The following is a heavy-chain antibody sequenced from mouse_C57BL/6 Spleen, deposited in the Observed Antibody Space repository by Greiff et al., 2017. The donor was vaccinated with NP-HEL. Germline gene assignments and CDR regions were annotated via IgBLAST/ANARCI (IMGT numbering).Heavy chain of an antibody. CDR2: IYPRDGST. V-gene: IGHV1-85*01. J-gene: IGHJ3*01. Sequence: LVESGPELVKPGASVKLSCKASGYTFTSYDINWVKQRPGQGLEWIGWIYPRDGSTKYNEKFKGKATLTVDTSSSTAYMELHSLTSEDSAVYFCARGVYYGNLAWFAYWGQGTLVTVSA. D-gene: IGHD2-1*01. CDR3: ARGVYYGNLAWFAY. CDR1: GYTFTSYD.